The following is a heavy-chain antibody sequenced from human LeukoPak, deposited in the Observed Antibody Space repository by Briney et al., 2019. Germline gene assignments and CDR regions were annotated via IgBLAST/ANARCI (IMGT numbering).Heavy chain of an antibody. CDR2: VNGNGGST. J-gene: IGHJ4*02. V-gene: IGHV3-23*01. CDR3: AKSLYGGCDY. CDR1: GFTFSTYA. D-gene: IGHD3-16*02. Sequence: GGSLRLSCAASGFTFSTYAMSWVRQAPGKGLEWDSGVNGNGGSTSYADSVKGRFTISRDNSKNTVYLQMNSLRVEDTAVYYCAKSLYGGCDYWGQGTVVTVSS.